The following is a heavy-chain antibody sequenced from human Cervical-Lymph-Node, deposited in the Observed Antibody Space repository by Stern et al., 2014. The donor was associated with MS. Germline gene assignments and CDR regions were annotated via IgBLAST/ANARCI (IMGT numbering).Heavy chain of an antibody. CDR1: GYTFTGYY. V-gene: IGHV1-2*02. Sequence: VQLEESGAEVKQPGASVKVSCKASGYTFTGYYMPWVRQAPGQGLEWMGWINPTSGGTSYAQKFQGRVTMTRDTSISTAFMELSSLRSDDTAVYYCARGGDILSTDFWGQGTLVTVSS. CDR3: ARGGDILSTDF. D-gene: IGHD3-9*01. CDR2: INPTSGGT. J-gene: IGHJ4*02.